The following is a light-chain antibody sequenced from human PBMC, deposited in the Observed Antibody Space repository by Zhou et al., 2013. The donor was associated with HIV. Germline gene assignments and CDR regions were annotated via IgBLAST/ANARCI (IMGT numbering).Light chain of an antibody. J-gene: IGKJ4*01. CDR3: QQANSFPFT. CDR1: QGINSW. CDR2: AAS. Sequence: DIQMTQSPSSVSASVGDRVTITCRASQGINSWLAWYQQKPGKAPKLLIYAASTLESGVPSRFSGSGSGTDFTLTISSLQPEDFATYYCQQANSFPFTFGGGPRWRSN. V-gene: IGKV1-12*01.